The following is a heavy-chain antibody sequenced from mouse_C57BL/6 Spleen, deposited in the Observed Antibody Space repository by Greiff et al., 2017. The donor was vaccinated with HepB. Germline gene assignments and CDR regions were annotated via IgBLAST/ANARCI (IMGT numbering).Heavy chain of an antibody. CDR3: ARCPTVVAPYYFDY. J-gene: IGHJ2*01. V-gene: IGHV1-81*01. CDR2: IYPRSGNT. Sequence: VQLQQSGAELARPGASVKLSCKASGYTFTSYGISWVKQRTGQGLEWIGEIYPRSGNTYYNEKFKGKATLTADKSSSTAYMELRSLTSEDSAVYFCARCPTVVAPYYFDYWGQGTTLTVSS. D-gene: IGHD1-1*01. CDR1: GYTFTSYG.